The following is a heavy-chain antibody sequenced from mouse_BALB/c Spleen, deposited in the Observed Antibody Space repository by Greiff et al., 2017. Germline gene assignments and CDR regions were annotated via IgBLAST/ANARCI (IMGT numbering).Heavy chain of an antibody. Sequence: DVKLVESGGGLVKPGGSLKLSCAASGFTFSSYAMSWVRQTPEKRLEWVASISSGGSTYYPDSVKGRFTISRDNARNILYLQMSSLRSEDTAMYYCARTSEYGNYRYAMDYWGQGTSVTVSS. V-gene: IGHV5-6-5*01. CDR3: ARTSEYGNYRYAMDY. CDR1: GFTFSSYA. J-gene: IGHJ4*01. CDR2: ISSGGST. D-gene: IGHD2-10*02.